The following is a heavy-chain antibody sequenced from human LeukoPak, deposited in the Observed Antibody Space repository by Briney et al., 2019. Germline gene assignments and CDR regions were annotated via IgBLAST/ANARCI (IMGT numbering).Heavy chain of an antibody. J-gene: IGHJ4*02. Sequence: GGSLRLSCAASGFIFSNYAMSWVRQAPGKGLEWVSAIDNSGAYTWYADSVKGRFTISKDSSSTILYLQMNSLRAEDAAVYFCAKGSAAGRPYYFDCWGQGTLVTVSS. D-gene: IGHD6-25*01. V-gene: IGHV3-23*01. CDR1: GFIFSNYA. CDR2: IDNSGAYT. CDR3: AKGSAAGRPYYFDC.